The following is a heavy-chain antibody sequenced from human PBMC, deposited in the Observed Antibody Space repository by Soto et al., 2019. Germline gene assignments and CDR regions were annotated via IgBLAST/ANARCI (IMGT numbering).Heavy chain of an antibody. CDR2: INPSGGYT. J-gene: IGHJ4*02. D-gene: IGHD2-21*01. CDR1: GYTFTSYY. Sequence: ASVKVSCKASGYTFTSYYMNWVRQAPGQGLEWLGIINPSGGYTTYAQRFLGRVTMTSDTSTSTVHMELGSLTSEDTAVYYCARGGGIVVGPARYYFDYWGQGTLVTVSS. CDR3: ARGGGIVVGPARYYFDY. V-gene: IGHV1-46*03.